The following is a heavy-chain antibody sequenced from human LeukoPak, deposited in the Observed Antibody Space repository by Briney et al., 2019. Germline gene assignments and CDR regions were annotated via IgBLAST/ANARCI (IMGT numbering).Heavy chain of an antibody. Sequence: GASVKVSCKASGYTFTGYYINWVRQAPGQGLEWMGWINPNSGGINYAQKFQGRVTMTRDTSISTAYMELSRLRSDDTAVYYCARAGYRDGYNLYYQYYMDVWGKGTTVTVSS. J-gene: IGHJ6*03. CDR3: ARAGYRDGYNLYYQYYMDV. V-gene: IGHV1-2*02. D-gene: IGHD5-24*01. CDR2: INPNSGGI. CDR1: GYTFTGYY.